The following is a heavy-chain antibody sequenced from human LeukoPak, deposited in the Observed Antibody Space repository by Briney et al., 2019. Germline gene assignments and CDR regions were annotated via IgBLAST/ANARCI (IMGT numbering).Heavy chain of an antibody. Sequence: GGSLRLSCAASGFTFSSYAMSWVSQAPGKGLEWVSSISGNSGRTYYADSVKGRFSISRDNSNNTLYLQMNSLRAEDAAVYYCARGLTAISFIDYWGQGTLVTVSS. D-gene: IGHD2-21*02. CDR3: ARGLTAISFIDY. V-gene: IGHV3-23*01. CDR2: ISGNSGRT. CDR1: GFTFSSYA. J-gene: IGHJ4*02.